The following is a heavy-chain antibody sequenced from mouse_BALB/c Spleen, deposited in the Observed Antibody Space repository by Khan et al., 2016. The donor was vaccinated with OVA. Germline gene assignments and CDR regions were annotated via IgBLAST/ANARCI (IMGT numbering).Heavy chain of an antibody. CDR2: IFPGGGYT. Sequence: VQLQQSGAELVRPGTSVKMSCKAAGYTFTNYWIGWVKQRPGHGLEWIGDIFPGGGYTNYNEKFKGKATLTADTSSSTAYMQLSSLTSEDSALYYCASRGAARATWDYFDYWGQGTTLTVSS. J-gene: IGHJ2*01. V-gene: IGHV1-63*02. D-gene: IGHD3-1*01. CDR1: GYTFTNYW. CDR3: ASRGAARATWDYFDY.